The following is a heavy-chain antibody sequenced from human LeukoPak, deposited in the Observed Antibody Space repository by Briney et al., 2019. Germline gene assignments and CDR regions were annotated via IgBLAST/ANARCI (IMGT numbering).Heavy chain of an antibody. V-gene: IGHV4-59*01. CDR3: ARDGGTYGPYSSYYGMDV. Sequence: SETLSPTCTVSGGSISSYYWSWIRQPPGKGPEWIGYIYYSGSTNYNPSLRSRVTISVDTSKNQFSLKLSSVTAADTAVYYCARDGGTYGPYSSYYGMDVWGQGTTVTVSS. CDR1: GGSISSYY. J-gene: IGHJ6*02. CDR2: IYYSGST. D-gene: IGHD4-17*01.